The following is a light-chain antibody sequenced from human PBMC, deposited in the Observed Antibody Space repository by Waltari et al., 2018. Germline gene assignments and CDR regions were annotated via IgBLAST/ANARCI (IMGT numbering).Light chain of an antibody. Sequence: QSALTQPASVSGSPGQSIHLSSTGTSSDVGSYNLVSWSQPTSCTAPKPMIFQLIKQHPSKAPKLMFYEVRKRPSGVSNRFSCSKSGNTASLTISGLQAGDEADYYCCSYAGSSTFVVVFGGGTKLTVL. J-gene: IGLJ2*01. CDR1: SSDVGSYNL. V-gene: IGLV2-23*02. CDR3: CSYAGSSTFVVV. CDR2: EVR.